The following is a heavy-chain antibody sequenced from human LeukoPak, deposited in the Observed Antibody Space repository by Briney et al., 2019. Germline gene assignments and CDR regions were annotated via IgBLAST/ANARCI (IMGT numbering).Heavy chain of an antibody. CDR1: GGSISSHY. CDR2: IYISGDT. J-gene: IGHJ6*03. Sequence: SETLSLTCTVSGGSISSHYWSWIRQPAGKGLEWIGRIYISGDTDYNPSLKSRVTMSVDTSKNQFLLKLSSVTAADPAVYYCARDQRAYYHMDVWGKGTTVTVSS. V-gene: IGHV4-4*07. CDR3: ARDQRAYYHMDV.